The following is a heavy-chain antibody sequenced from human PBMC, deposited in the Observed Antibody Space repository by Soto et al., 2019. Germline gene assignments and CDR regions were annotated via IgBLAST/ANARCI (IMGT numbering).Heavy chain of an antibody. Sequence: ASVKVSCKASGYTFSTYGISWVRQAPGQGLEWMGWISGYNGDTNYAQKVQGRLTMTTDTSTRTAYMELRSLRSDDTAVYYCARDRQLAAAGTFFAYWGQVTPVTVSS. J-gene: IGHJ4*02. D-gene: IGHD6-13*01. V-gene: IGHV1-18*01. CDR2: ISGYNGDT. CDR3: ARDRQLAAAGTFFAY. CDR1: GYTFSTYG.